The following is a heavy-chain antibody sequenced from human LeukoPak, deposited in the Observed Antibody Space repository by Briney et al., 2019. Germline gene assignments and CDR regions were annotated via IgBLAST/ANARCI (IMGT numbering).Heavy chain of an antibody. CDR3: ARDRRLRFFGLDV. D-gene: IGHD3-3*01. V-gene: IGHV3-21*01. J-gene: IGHJ6*04. CDR2: ISSSSYI. Sequence: GGSLRLSCAASGLTFSSYSMNWVRQAPGKGLGWASSISSSSYIYYADSVKGRFTISRDNAKNSLYLQMNSLRAEDTAVYYCARDRRLRFFGLDVWGKGTTVTVSS. CDR1: GLTFSSYS.